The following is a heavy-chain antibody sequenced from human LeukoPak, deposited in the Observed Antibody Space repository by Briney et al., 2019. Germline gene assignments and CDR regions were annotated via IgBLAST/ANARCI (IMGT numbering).Heavy chain of an antibody. D-gene: IGHD3-22*01. CDR1: GFTFSSYA. CDR2: ISGSGGST. V-gene: IGHV3-23*01. J-gene: IGHJ4*02. CDR3: ATDPSNYYDSSGYELFDY. Sequence: GGSLRLSCAASGFTFSSYAMSWVRQAPGKGLEWVSAISGSGGSTYYADSVKGRFTISRDNSKNTLYLQMNSLRAEDTAVYYCATDPSNYYDSSGYELFDYWGQGTLVTVSS.